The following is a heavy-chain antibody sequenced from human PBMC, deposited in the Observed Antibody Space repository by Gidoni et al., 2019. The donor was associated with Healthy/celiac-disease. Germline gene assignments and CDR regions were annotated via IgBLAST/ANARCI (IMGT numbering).Heavy chain of an antibody. J-gene: IGHJ6*02. D-gene: IGHD3-10*01. CDR1: GFTFRSYE. Sequence: EVQLVESGGGLVQPGGSLRLSCAASGFTFRSYEMNWVRQAPGKGLEWVSYISSSGSTIYYADSVKGRFTISRDNAKNSLYLQMNSLRAEDTAVYYCARELRVGFGSQRNYYGMDVWGQGTTVTVSS. V-gene: IGHV3-48*03. CDR2: ISSSGSTI. CDR3: ARELRVGFGSQRNYYGMDV.